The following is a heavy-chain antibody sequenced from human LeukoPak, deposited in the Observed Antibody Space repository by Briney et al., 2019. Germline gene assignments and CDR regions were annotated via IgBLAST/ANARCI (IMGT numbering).Heavy chain of an antibody. CDR3: ARVSSSSAGQDFDY. J-gene: IGHJ4*02. D-gene: IGHD6-13*01. Sequence: GASVKVSCKASGYTFTSYDIHWVRQATGQGLEWVGWMNPNNGNTGYAQKFQGRVTMTRDTSISTAYMELSSLRSEDAAVYYCARVSSSSAGQDFDYWGQGTLVTVSS. CDR2: MNPNNGNT. CDR1: GYTFTSYD. V-gene: IGHV1-8*01.